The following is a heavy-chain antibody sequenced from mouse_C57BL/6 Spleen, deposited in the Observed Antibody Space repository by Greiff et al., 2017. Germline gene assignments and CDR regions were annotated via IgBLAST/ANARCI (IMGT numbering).Heavy chain of an antibody. CDR3: ARPELAYFDV. J-gene: IGHJ1*03. V-gene: IGHV5-17*01. CDR2: ISSGSSTI. Sequence: EVKVEESGGGLVKPGGSLKLSCAASGFTFSDYGMHWVRQAPEKRLEWVAYISSGSSTIYYADTVKGRFTISRDNAKNTLFLQMTSLRSEDTAMYYCARPELAYFDVWGTGTTVTVSS. CDR1: GFTFSDYG.